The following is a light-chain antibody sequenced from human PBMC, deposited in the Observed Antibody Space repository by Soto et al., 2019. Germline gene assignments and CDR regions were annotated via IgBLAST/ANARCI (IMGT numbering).Light chain of an antibody. V-gene: IGLV2-8*01. CDR3: CSYAGSYV. J-gene: IGLJ1*01. CDR2: EVS. Sequence: QSVLTQPPSASGSPGQSVTISCTGTSSDVGGYNYVSWYQQHPGKAPKLIIYEVSKRPSGVPNRFSGSKPGNTASLTISGLQAEDEADYYCCSYAGSYVFGTGTKVTVL. CDR1: SSDVGGYNY.